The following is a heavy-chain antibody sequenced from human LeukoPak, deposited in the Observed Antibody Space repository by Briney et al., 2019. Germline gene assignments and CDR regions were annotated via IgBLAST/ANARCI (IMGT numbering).Heavy chain of an antibody. CDR1: GFTLTNNW. J-gene: IGHJ3*01. CDR2: VNTYGTNT. Sequence: GGSRRLSCTASGFTLTNNWMHWVRQVPGKGLEWVSRVNTYGTNTNYADSVRGRFTISRDNAKNTLYLQMDSLRAEDSAIYYCAREFSPEDAFDLWGQGTRVTVSS. D-gene: IGHD1-14*01. CDR3: AREFSPEDAFDL. V-gene: IGHV3-74*01.